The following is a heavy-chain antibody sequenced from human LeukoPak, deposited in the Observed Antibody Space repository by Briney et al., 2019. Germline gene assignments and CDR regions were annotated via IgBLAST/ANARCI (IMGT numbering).Heavy chain of an antibody. CDR1: GFTFSTYA. V-gene: IGHV3-30-3*01. CDR3: ARDAGYSSSWYLPNLGY. J-gene: IGHJ4*02. Sequence: GGSLRLSCAASGFTFSTYAMRWVRQAPGKGLEWMAIISYDGSNKYYADSVKGRFTISRDNSKNTVYLQMNSPRAEDTALYYCARDAGYSSSWYLPNLGYWGQGTLVTVSS. CDR2: ISYDGSNK. D-gene: IGHD6-13*01.